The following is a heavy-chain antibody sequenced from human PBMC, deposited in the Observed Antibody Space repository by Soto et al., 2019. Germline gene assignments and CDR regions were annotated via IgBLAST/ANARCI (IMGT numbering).Heavy chain of an antibody. D-gene: IGHD6-19*01. CDR1: GGTFSSYA. CDR2: IIPIFGTA. Sequence: SVKVSCKASGGTFSSYAISWVRPAPGQGLEWMGGIIPIFGTANYAQKFQGRVTITADESTSTAYMELSSLRSEDTAVYYCARAGIAVAGTVPQGEHYYYYGMDVWGQGTTVTVSS. V-gene: IGHV1-69*13. CDR3: ARAGIAVAGTVPQGEHYYYYGMDV. J-gene: IGHJ6*02.